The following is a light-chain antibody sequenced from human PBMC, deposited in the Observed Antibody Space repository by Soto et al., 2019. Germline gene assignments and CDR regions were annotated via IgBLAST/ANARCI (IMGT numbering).Light chain of an antibody. J-gene: IGKJ2*01. V-gene: IGKV3-11*01. CDR1: QSVGSY. CDR3: QQRSNWPGT. CDR2: DAS. Sequence: EVVLTQSPATLSLSPGERATLSCRASQSVGSYLAWYQQKPGQAPRRLIYDASNRATGIPARFSGSGSGTDLTLTISSLEPEDFAVYYCQQRSNWPGTFGQGTKLEIK.